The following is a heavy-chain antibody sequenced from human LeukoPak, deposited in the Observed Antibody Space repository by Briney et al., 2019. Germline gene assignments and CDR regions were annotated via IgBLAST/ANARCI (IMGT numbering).Heavy chain of an antibody. CDR3: ARDHNYAFDN. V-gene: IGHV3-48*01. Sequence: GGSLRLSCTASGFPFIEYSMDWVRQAPGKGLEWISYIGIDSGNTKYADSVRGRFTISADKAKNSLYLQMNSLRVEDTAVYYCARDHNYAFDNWGQGTLVSVAS. D-gene: IGHD1-1*01. CDR2: IGIDSGNT. CDR1: GFPFIEYS. J-gene: IGHJ4*02.